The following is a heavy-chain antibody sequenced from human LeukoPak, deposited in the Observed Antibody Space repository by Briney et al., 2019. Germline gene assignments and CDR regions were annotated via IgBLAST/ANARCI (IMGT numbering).Heavy chain of an antibody. J-gene: IGHJ4*02. CDR3: ARVSGYDWESFYDY. D-gene: IGHD5-12*01. V-gene: IGHV4-4*07. Sequence: SETLSLTCTVSGGSISSYYWSWIRQSAGKGLEWIGRIYITGSTTYNPSLKSRVTMSLDTSKNQFSLRLSSVTAADTAVYYCARVSGYDWESFYDYWGQGTLVTVSS. CDR2: IYITGST. CDR1: GGSISSYY.